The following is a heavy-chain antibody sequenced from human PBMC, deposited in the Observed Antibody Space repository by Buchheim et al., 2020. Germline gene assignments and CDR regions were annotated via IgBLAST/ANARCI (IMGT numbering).Heavy chain of an antibody. V-gene: IGHV4-39*01. CDR3: ASTDILHYDILTGYYMDYYYYGMDV. D-gene: IGHD3-9*01. J-gene: IGHJ6*02. CDR1: GGSISSSSYY. CDR2: IYYSGST. Sequence: QLQLQESGPGLVKPSETLSLTCTVSGGSISSSSYYWGWIRQPPGKGLEWIGSIYYSGSTYYNPSLKSRVTISVDTSKNQFSLKLSSVTAADTAVYYCASTDILHYDILTGYYMDYYYYGMDVWGQGTT.